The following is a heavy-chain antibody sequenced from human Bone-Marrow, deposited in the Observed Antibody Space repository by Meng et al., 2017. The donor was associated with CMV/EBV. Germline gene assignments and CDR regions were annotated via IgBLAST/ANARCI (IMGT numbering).Heavy chain of an antibody. CDR1: GFTFSSYW. Sequence: GESLSLSCAASGFTFSSYWMSWVRQAPGKGLEWVANIKQDGSEKYYVDSVKGRFTISRDNAKNSLYLQMNSLRAEDTAVYYCAREGGYSYGVYFDYWGQGTLVTVSS. V-gene: IGHV3-7*01. D-gene: IGHD5-18*01. CDR2: IKQDGSEK. J-gene: IGHJ4*02. CDR3: AREGGYSYGVYFDY.